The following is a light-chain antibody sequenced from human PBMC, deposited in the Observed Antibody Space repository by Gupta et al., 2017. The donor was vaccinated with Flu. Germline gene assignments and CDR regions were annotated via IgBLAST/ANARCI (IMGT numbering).Light chain of an antibody. Sequence: QSALTQPASVSGSPGQSITTSCTGSSSDIGGYNYVSWYQHEPGKAPKLMIYEVSNRPSGVSNRFSGSKSGNTASLTIFGIQPEDEAHYYCSSYTSGSTVVFGGGTKLTVL. CDR1: SSDIGGYNY. CDR2: EVS. V-gene: IGLV2-14*01. J-gene: IGLJ2*01. CDR3: SSYTSGSTVV.